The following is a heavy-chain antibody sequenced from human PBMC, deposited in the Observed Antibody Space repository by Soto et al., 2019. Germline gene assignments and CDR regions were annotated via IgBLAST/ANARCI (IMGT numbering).Heavy chain of an antibody. CDR1: GFTFSYYA. CDR2: SSGSGSST. CDR3: AKDSRGYSRPIDY. V-gene: IGHV3-23*01. Sequence: PGGSLRLSCAGSGFTFSYYAMNWVRQAPGKGLEWVSASSGSGSSTYYADSVKGRFTTSRDNSKNTLYLQMNSLRAEDTAVYYCAKDSRGYSRPIDYWGQGTLVTVSS. D-gene: IGHD5-12*01. J-gene: IGHJ4*02.